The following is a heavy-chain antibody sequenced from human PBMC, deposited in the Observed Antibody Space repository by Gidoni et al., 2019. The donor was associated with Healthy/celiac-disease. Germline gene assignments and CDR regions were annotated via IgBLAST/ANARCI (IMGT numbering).Heavy chain of an antibody. CDR1: GGSFSGYY. D-gene: IGHD4-17*01. CDR3: ARAHDYGDYYYYYYMDV. V-gene: IGHV4-34*01. J-gene: IGHJ6*03. Sequence: QAQLQQWGAGLLKPSATLSLTCAGHGGSFSGYYWSWIRQPPGKGRGWIGQINHSGSTNYNPSLKSRVTISVDASKNQFSLKLSSVTAADTAVYYCARAHDYGDYYYYYYMDVWGKGTTVTVSS. CDR2: INHSGST.